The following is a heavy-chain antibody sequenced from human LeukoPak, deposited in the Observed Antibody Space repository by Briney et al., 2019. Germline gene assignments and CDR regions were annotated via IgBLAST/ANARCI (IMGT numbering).Heavy chain of an antibody. CDR3: ARDQDGYYDSSGYYSPYDY. J-gene: IGHJ4*02. Sequence: GGSLRLSCAASGFTFSSYSMNWVRQAPGQGLECFSYISSSSSSIDYADSVKGRFTISRDNDKNSLYLQMNSLRAEDTAVYYCARDQDGYYDSSGYYSPYDYWGQGTLVTVSS. D-gene: IGHD3-22*01. V-gene: IGHV3-48*01. CDR1: GFTFSSYS. CDR2: ISSSSSSI.